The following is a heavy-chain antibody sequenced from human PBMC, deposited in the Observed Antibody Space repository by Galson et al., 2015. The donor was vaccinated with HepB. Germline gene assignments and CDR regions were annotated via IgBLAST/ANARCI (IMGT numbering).Heavy chain of an antibody. CDR2: IRSKANSYAT. J-gene: IGHJ4*02. V-gene: IGHV3-73*01. D-gene: IGHD3-22*01. CDR1: GFTFSGSA. CDR3: TSRQHYYDSSGYYSWAPPFDY. Sequence: SLRLSCAASGFTFSGSAMHWVRQASGKGLEWVGRIRSKANSYATAYAASVKGRFTISRDDSKNTAYLQMNSLKTEDTAVYYCTSRQHYYDSSGYYSWAPPFDYWGQGTLVTVSS.